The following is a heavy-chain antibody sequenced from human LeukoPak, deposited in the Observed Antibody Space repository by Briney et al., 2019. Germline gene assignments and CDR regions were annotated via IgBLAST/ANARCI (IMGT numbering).Heavy chain of an antibody. J-gene: IGHJ4*02. CDR1: GYTFTSYD. V-gene: IGHV1-8*01. Sequence: ASVKVSFQASGYTFTSYDINWVRPATGQGLEWMGWMNPNSGNTGYAQMFQGRVTMTRNTSISTAYMELSSLRSEDTAVYYCARRETGDELDYWGQGTLVTVSS. CDR3: ARRETGDELDY. D-gene: IGHD7-27*01. CDR2: MNPNSGNT.